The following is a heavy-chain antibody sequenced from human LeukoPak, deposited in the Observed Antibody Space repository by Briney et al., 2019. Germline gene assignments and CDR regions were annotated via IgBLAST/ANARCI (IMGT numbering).Heavy chain of an antibody. J-gene: IGHJ3*02. Sequence: ASVKVSCKASGYTFTDYYMHWVRQAPGQGLEWMGWINPNSGGTNYAQKFQGRVTMTRDTSISTAYMELSRLRSDDTAVYYCARDLYFLKAAPAGDAFDIWGQGTMVTVSS. D-gene: IGHD2/OR15-2a*01. CDR3: ARDLYFLKAAPAGDAFDI. CDR2: INPNSGGT. CDR1: GYTFTDYY. V-gene: IGHV1-2*02.